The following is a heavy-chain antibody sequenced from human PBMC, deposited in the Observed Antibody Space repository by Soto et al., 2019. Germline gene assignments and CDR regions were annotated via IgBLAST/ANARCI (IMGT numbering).Heavy chain of an antibody. CDR3: AKGGSYFDY. J-gene: IGHJ4*02. D-gene: IGHD2-15*01. CDR1: GFTFSSFA. V-gene: IGHV3-30*18. Sequence: QVQLVESGGGVVQPGRSLRLSCAASGFTFSSFAMHWVRQAPGKGLEWVAVISYDESSKYYADSVKGRFTISRDNSENTLYLQMNSLRAEDTAVYYCAKGGSYFDYWGQGTLVTVSS. CDR2: ISYDESSK.